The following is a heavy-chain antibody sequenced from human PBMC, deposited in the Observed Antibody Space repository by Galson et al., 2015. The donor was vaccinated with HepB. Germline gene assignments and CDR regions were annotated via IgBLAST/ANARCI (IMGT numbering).Heavy chain of an antibody. J-gene: IGHJ4*02. D-gene: IGHD6-13*01. V-gene: IGHV4-59*08. Sequence: ETLSLTCTVSGGSISSYYWGWIRQPPGKGLEWIGYIYYSGSTNYNPSLKSRVTISVDTSKNQFSLKLSSVTAADTAVYYCARLPPYSSSSFDYWGQGTLVTVSS. CDR2: IYYSGST. CDR1: GGSISSYY. CDR3: ARLPPYSSSSFDY.